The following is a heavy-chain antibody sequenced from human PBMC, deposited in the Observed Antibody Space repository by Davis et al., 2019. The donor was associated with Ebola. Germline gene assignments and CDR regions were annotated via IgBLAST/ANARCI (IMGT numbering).Heavy chain of an antibody. J-gene: IGHJ4*02. Sequence: PSETLSLTCTVSGGSVSSGSYYWSWIRQPPGKGLEWIGYIYYSGSTNYNPSLKSRVTISVDTSKNQFSLKLSSVTAADTAVYYCARLAARTPFDYWGQGTLVTVSS. V-gene: IGHV4-61*01. CDR3: ARLAARTPFDY. D-gene: IGHD6-6*01. CDR2: IYYSGST. CDR1: GGSVSSGSYY.